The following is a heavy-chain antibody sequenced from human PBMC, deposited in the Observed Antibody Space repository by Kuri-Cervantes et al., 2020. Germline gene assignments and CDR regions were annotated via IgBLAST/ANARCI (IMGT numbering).Heavy chain of an antibody. CDR1: GGSISSYY. D-gene: IGHD6-6*01. Sequence: GSLRLSCTVSGGSISSYYWSWIRQPPGKGLEWIGYIYYSGSTNYNPSLKSRVTISVDTSKNQFSLRLSSVTAADTAVYYCARDYSTSSKWFDPWGQGTLVTVSS. CDR3: ARDYSTSSKWFDP. J-gene: IGHJ5*02. CDR2: IYYSGST. V-gene: IGHV4-59*01.